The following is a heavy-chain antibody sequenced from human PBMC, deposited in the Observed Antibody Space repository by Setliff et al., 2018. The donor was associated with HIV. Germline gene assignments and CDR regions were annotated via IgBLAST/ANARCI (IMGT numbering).Heavy chain of an antibody. V-gene: IGHV1-2*02. Sequence: ASVKVSCKASAYTFTAYYIHWVRQAPGQGLEWMGCINPNSGDKNYDQRFRGRLTMTRDTSISTAYMELGSLTSDDTAVYYCARARHGERFGEGDAFDIWGQGTMVTVSS. D-gene: IGHD3-3*01. J-gene: IGHJ3*02. CDR2: INPNSGDK. CDR3: ARARHGERFGEGDAFDI. CDR1: AYTFTAYY.